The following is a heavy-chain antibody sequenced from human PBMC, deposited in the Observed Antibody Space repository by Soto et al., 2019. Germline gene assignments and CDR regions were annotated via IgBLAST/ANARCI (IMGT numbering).Heavy chain of an antibody. V-gene: IGHV3-30*04. CDR3: ARGAYRYGRHVTPQLDY. D-gene: IGHD5-18*01. Sequence: GGSLRLSCAVSGFTFSDYAMHWVRQAPGKGLEWVAVTSYDGRNKNNADSVKGRFSISRDNSKSTLYLQLNSLRAEDMAVYYCARGAYRYGRHVTPQLDYWGQGTLVTVSS. CDR2: TSYDGRNK. CDR1: GFTFSDYA. J-gene: IGHJ4*02.